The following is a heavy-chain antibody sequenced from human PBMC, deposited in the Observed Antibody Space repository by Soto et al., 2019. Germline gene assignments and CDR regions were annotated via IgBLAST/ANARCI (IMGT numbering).Heavy chain of an antibody. CDR2: SYSGGST. CDR3: ARARDGYNFLYEPT. D-gene: IGHD5-12*01. CDR1: GFTVSNNY. Sequence: GGSLRLSCVASGFTVSNNYMSWVRQAPGKGLEWVSVSYSGGSTDYADSVKGRFTISRDNSKNTLYLQMNSLRPEDTGVYYCARARDGYNFLYEPTWGQGTLVTVSA. V-gene: IGHV3-53*01. J-gene: IGHJ4*02.